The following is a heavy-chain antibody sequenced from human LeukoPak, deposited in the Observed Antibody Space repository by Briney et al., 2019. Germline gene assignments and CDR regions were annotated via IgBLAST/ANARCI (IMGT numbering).Heavy chain of an antibody. CDR1: GFTFSSYS. CDR3: ARDSRGSGSQGLFDY. D-gene: IGHD3-10*01. V-gene: IGHV3-48*01. Sequence: GGSLRLSCAASGFTFSSYSMNWVRQAPGKGLEWVSYISSSSSTIYYADSVKGRFTISRGNAKNSLYLQMNSLRAEDTAVYYCARDSRGSGSQGLFDYWGQGTLVTVSS. J-gene: IGHJ4*02. CDR2: ISSSSSTI.